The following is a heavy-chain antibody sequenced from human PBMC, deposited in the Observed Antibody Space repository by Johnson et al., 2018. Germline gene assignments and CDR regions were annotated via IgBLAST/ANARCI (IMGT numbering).Heavy chain of an antibody. Sequence: VQLQESGGGLVQPGGSLRLSCVASGFSFNTHWMHWVRQGPGKGLVWVSRITTDGSDVVYADSVKGRFTISRDTSKNTLYLQMNSRRADDTAVYYCVSGTGGWDYWGQGTLATVSS. V-gene: IGHV3-74*01. CDR3: VSGTGGWDY. CDR1: GFSFNTHW. J-gene: IGHJ4*02. CDR2: ITTDGSDV. D-gene: IGHD6-19*01.